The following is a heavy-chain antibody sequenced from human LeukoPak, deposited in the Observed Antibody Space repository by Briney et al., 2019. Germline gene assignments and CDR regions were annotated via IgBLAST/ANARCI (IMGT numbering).Heavy chain of an antibody. D-gene: IGHD4/OR15-4a*01. CDR2: ISWNSGSV. CDR1: GFTFDDYA. V-gene: IGHV3-9*01. Sequence: GRSLRLSCAASGFTFDDYAMHWVRQAPGKGLEWVSGISWNSGSVGYADSVKGRFTISRDNAKNSLYLQMNSLRAEDTALYYCTKGTMVVGEIYFDYWGQGTLVTVSS. CDR3: TKGTMVVGEIYFDY. J-gene: IGHJ4*02.